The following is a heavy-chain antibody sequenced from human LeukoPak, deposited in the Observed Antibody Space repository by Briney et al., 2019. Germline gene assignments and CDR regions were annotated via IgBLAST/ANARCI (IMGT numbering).Heavy chain of an antibody. V-gene: IGHV3-23*01. J-gene: IGHJ4*02. CDR3: AKARYAGYGDFIQGY. CDR2: ISGSGGST. CDR1: GFTFSSYA. D-gene: IGHD4-17*01. Sequence: GGSLRLSCAASGFTFSSYAMSWVRQAPGKGLEWVSAISGSGGSTYYADSVKGRFTISRDNAKNTLYLQMNSLRAEDTAVYYCAKARYAGYGDFIQGYWGQGTLVTVSS.